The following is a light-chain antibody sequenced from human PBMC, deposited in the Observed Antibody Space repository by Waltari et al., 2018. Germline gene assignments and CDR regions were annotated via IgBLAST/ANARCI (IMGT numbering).Light chain of an antibody. J-gene: IGLJ2*01. Sequence: SYELTQAPSVSVSPGQTASITCSGDKLGAKYACWYQQKPGQSPVLVIYQDSKRPSGFTEGFSGSNSGNTATLTISGTQAMDEADYYCQAWDSSTVVFGGGTKLTVL. CDR3: QAWDSSTVV. CDR1: KLGAKY. CDR2: QDS. V-gene: IGLV3-1*01.